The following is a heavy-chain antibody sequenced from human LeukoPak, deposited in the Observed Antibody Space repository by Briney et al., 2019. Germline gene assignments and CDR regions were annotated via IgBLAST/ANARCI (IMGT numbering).Heavy chain of an antibody. CDR3: ARPSNTDYSSWYQTLYFRH. J-gene: IGHJ1*01. CDR1: GGSISSSSYY. D-gene: IGHD6-13*01. Sequence: SETLSLTCTVSGGSISSSSYYWGWIRQPPGKGLEWIGSIYYSGSTSYNPSLKSRVTISVDTSKNQFSLRLSSVTAADTAVYYCARPSNTDYSSWYQTLYFRHWGQGTLVTVSS. V-gene: IGHV4-39*01. CDR2: IYYSGST.